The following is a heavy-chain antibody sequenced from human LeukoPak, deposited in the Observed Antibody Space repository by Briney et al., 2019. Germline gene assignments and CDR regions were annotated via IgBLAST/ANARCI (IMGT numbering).Heavy chain of an antibody. J-gene: IGHJ4*02. V-gene: IGHV1-8*03. CDR1: GYTFTSYD. D-gene: IGHD3-10*01. CDR2: MNPNSGNT. Sequence: AASVKVSCKASGYTFTSYDINWVRQATGQGLEWMGWMNPNSGNTGYAQKFQGRVTITRNTSISTAYMELSSLRSEDTAVYYCASHYASGSYYPHYWGQGTLVTVSS. CDR3: ASHYASGSYYPHY.